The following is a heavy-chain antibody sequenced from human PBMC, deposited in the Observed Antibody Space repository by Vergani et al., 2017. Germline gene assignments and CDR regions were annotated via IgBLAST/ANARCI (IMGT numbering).Heavy chain of an antibody. CDR1: GGTFSSYA. CDR2: IIPIFGTA. V-gene: IGHV1-69*13. J-gene: IGHJ3*02. D-gene: IGHD6-19*01. CDR3: ASASIAVAGNTGDAFDI. Sequence: QVQLVQSGAEVKKPGSSVKVSCKASGGTFSSYAISWVRQAPGQGLEWMGRIIPIFGTANYTQKFQGRVTITADESTSTAYMALSSLRSEYTAVYYCASASIAVAGNTGDAFDIWGQGTMVTVSS.